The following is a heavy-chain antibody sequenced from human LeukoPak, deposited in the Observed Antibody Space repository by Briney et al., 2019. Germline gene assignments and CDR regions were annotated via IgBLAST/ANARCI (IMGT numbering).Heavy chain of an antibody. Sequence: PGGSLRLSCAASGFTFDDYAMHWVRQAPGKGLEWVSGISWNSGSIGYADSVKGRFTISRDNAKNSLYLQMNSLRAEDTAVYYCASDFWSGYFRGYWGQGTLVTVSS. J-gene: IGHJ4*02. D-gene: IGHD3-3*01. CDR3: ASDFWSGYFRGY. V-gene: IGHV3-9*01. CDR1: GFTFDDYA. CDR2: ISWNSGSI.